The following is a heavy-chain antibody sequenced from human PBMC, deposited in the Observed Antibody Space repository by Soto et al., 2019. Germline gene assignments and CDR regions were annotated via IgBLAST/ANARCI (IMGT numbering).Heavy chain of an antibody. D-gene: IGHD7-27*01. CDR3: ASSQHWGGCGLEV. Sequence: EMQLVEAGGGLVRPGGSLRLSCAASDFTFSDYSMNWVRQAPGKGLEWVSFISSSGTYAYYGDSVKGRFTISRDNAENALYLQMNSRRVEDTAVYYGASSQHWGGCGLEVWGQWTTVTVSS. J-gene: IGHJ6*02. CDR2: ISSSGTYA. CDR1: DFTFSDYS. V-gene: IGHV3-21*06.